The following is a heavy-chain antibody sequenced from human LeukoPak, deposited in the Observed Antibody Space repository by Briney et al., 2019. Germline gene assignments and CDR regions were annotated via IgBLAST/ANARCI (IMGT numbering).Heavy chain of an antibody. CDR3: ARRRGWKQQLVYFDY. V-gene: IGHV4-59*08. CDR2: LFHSGTP. D-gene: IGHD6-13*01. J-gene: IGHJ4*02. CDR1: GGSISSYY. Sequence: SETLSLTCTVSGGSISSYYWSWIRQPPGKGLKWIGYLFHSGTPRYNPSLKSRVTISADTSKNQFFLHLNSTTAADTAVYYCARRRGWKQQLVYFDYWGQGTLATVSS.